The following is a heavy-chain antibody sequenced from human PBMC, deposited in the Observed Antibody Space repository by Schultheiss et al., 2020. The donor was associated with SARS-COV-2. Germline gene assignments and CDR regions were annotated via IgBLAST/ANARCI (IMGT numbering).Heavy chain of an antibody. CDR1: GGSFSGYY. Sequence: SQTLSLTCAVYGGSFSGYYWSWIRQPPGKGLEWIGEINHSGSTNYNPSLKSRVTISVDTSKNQFSLNLSSVTAADTAVYYCARGTIVVVVAATVGYFDYWGQGTPVTVSS. V-gene: IGHV4-34*01. CDR3: ARGTIVVVVAATVGYFDY. D-gene: IGHD2-15*01. CDR2: INHSGST. J-gene: IGHJ4*02.